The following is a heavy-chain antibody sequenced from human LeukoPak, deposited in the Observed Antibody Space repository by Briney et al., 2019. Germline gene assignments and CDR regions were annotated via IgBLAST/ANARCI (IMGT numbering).Heavy chain of an antibody. CDR2: ITTSSTYI. J-gene: IGHJ4*02. D-gene: IGHD6-19*01. V-gene: IGHV3-21*01. Sequence: GGSLRLSCAASGFTSSSYSMSWVRQAPGKGLEWVSSITTSSTYISYADSVKGRFTISRDNAKNSLYLQMNSLRAEDTAVYYCARGKYSSGWFDYWGQGTLATVSS. CDR3: ARGKYSSGWFDY. CDR1: GFTSSSYS.